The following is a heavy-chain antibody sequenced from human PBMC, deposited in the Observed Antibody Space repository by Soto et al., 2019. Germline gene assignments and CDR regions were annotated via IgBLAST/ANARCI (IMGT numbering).Heavy chain of an antibody. CDR2: INHSGST. CDR3: ARIGYDNYYYYYGMDV. CDR1: GGSFSGYY. D-gene: IGHD5-12*01. V-gene: IGHV4-34*01. J-gene: IGHJ6*02. Sequence: SETLSLTCAVYGGSFSGYYWSWIRQPPGKGLEWIGEINHSGSTNYNPSLKSRVTISVDTSKNQFSLKLSSVTAADTAVYYCARIGYDNYYYYYGMDVWGQGTTVTVSS.